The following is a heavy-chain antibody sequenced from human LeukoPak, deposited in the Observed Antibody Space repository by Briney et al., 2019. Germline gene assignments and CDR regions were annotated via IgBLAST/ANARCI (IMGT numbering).Heavy chain of an antibody. CDR2: LSYTGKT. V-gene: IGHV4-59*02. D-gene: IGHD3-9*01. Sequence: SETLSLTCVVSGASVSSSHWNWIRQLPGKGLEWIGCLSYTGKTDNNPSLSGRVTMSLGTSNNQVSLTLRSVTAADTAVYYCSEGYFEPFAHWGQGILVAVSS. CDR1: GASVSSSH. CDR3: SEGYFEPFAH. J-gene: IGHJ4*02.